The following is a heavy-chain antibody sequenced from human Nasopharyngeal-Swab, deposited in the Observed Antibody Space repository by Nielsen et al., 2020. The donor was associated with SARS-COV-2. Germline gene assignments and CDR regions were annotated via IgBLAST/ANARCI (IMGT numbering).Heavy chain of an antibody. D-gene: IGHD1-26*01. CDR2: IIPIFGTA. V-gene: IGHV1-69*13. J-gene: IGHJ4*02. Sequence: SVKVSCKASGGTFSSYAISWVRQAPGQELEWMGGIIPIFGTANYAQKFQGRVTITADESTSTAYMELSSLRSEDTAVYYCTTVAGSYGRFDYWGQGTLVTVSS. CDR1: GGTFSSYA. CDR3: TTVAGSYGRFDY.